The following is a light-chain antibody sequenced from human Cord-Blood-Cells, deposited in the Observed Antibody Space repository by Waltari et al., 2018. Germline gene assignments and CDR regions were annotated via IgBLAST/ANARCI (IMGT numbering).Light chain of an antibody. V-gene: IGKV3-15*01. J-gene: IGKJ1*01. Sequence: EIVMTQPPATLPVSPGASASLPCRARQSVSSNLAWYQQIPGQAPSLLIYGASTRATGIPARFSGSGSGTEFTLTISSLQSEDFAVYYCQQYNNWPPWTFGQGTKVEIK. CDR2: GAS. CDR1: QSVSSN. CDR3: QQYNNWPPWT.